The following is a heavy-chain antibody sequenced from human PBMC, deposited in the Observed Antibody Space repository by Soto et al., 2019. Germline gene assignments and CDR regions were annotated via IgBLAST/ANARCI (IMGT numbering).Heavy chain of an antibody. J-gene: IGHJ6*02. CDR3: ARALIRFLDWIPENYYYGMDV. D-gene: IGHD3-3*01. CDR1: GHTFSAYY. CDR2: INPNNGGT. V-gene: IGHV1-2*02. Sequence: QVHLVQSGAEVKKPGASMKVSCKPSGHTFSAYYIHWVRQAPGQGLEWMGWINPNNGGTNYAQNFQGRATMTRDTSSRTVYIELSRLTSDDTAVYYCARALIRFLDWIPENYYYGMDVWGQGTTVTVSS.